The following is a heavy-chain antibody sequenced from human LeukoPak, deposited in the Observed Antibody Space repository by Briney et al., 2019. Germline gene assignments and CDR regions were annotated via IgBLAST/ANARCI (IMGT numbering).Heavy chain of an antibody. CDR2: IQYDGRNK. J-gene: IGHJ6*03. V-gene: IGHV3-30*02. Sequence: PGGSLRLSCAASGFTFSCYAMLWLRQAPGKGLEWVAFIQYDGRNKCCADSVKGRFTVSRDNSKNTLYLQMNSLRVEDTAIYYCAKDKNDSCYYSSMDVWGKGTTVTVSS. D-gene: IGHD2-15*01. CDR3: AKDKNDSCYYSSMDV. CDR1: GFTFSCYA.